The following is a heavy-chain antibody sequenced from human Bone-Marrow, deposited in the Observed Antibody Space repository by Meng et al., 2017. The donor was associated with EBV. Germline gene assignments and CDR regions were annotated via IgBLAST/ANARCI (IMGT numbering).Heavy chain of an antibody. D-gene: IGHD6-13*01. CDR1: GYTFPDYW. V-gene: IGHV1-2*06. J-gene: IGHJ4*02. CDR2: INPKSGDT. Sequence: QVQRVESGAEEKEPGAAVKGSCKASGYTFPDYWLHWVRRAPGQGLEWMGRINPKSGDTHYAQRFQGRVTMTGDTSISTAYMELSGLRSDDTAMYYCARDEDISAAGKLFGDYWGQGTLVTVSS. CDR3: ARDEDISAAGKLFGDY.